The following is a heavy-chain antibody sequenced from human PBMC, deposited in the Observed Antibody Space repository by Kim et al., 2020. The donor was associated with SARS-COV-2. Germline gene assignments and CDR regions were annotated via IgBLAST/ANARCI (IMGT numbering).Heavy chain of an antibody. Sequence: SETLSLTCAVYGGSFSGYYWSWIRQPPGKGLEWIGEINHSGSTNYNPSLKSRVTISVDTSKNQFSLKLSSVTAADTAVYYCAGLWFGELIDPWGQGTLVTVSS. D-gene: IGHD3-10*01. V-gene: IGHV4-34*01. CDR2: INHSGST. CDR1: GGSFSGYY. CDR3: AGLWFGELIDP. J-gene: IGHJ5*02.